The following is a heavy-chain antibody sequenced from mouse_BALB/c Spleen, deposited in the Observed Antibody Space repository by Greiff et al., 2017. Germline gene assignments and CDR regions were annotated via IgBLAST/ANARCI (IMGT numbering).Heavy chain of an antibody. Sequence: VQLQQSGGDLVKPGGSLKLSCAASGFTFSSYGMSWVRQTPDKRLEWVATISSGGSYTYYPDSVKGRFTISRDNAKNTLYLQMSSLKSEDTAMYYCARQNYGYLYYAMDYWGQGTSVTVSA. J-gene: IGHJ4*01. CDR1: GFTFSSYG. D-gene: IGHD1-2*01. CDR3: ARQNYGYLYYAMDY. V-gene: IGHV5-6*01. CDR2: ISSGGSYT.